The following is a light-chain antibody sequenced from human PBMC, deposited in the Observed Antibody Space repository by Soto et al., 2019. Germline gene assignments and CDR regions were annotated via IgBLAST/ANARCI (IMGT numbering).Light chain of an antibody. CDR2: GAS. CDR3: QQYNNWPPIT. J-gene: IGKJ5*01. Sequence: IVFTQSPGTLSLSPGERATLSCRASQSGTNLAWYQQKPGQAPRLLIYGASTRATGIPARFSGSGSGTEFTLTISSLQSEDFAVYYCQQYNNWPPITFGQGTRLEIK. V-gene: IGKV3D-15*01. CDR1: QSGTN.